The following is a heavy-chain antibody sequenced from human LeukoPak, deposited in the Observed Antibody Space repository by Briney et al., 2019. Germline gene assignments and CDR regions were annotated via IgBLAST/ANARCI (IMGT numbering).Heavy chain of an antibody. V-gene: IGHV1-46*01. CDR1: GCTFTSYY. D-gene: IGHD3-3*01. CDR3: ARDHPSITIFGVVTTKGSWFDP. CDR2: INPSGGST. J-gene: IGHJ5*02. Sequence: ASVKVSCKASGCTFTSYYMHWVRQAPGQGLEWMGIINPSGGSTSYAQKFQGRVTMTRDTSTSTVYMELSSLRSEDTAVYYCARDHPSITIFGVVTTKGSWFDPWGQGTLVTVSS.